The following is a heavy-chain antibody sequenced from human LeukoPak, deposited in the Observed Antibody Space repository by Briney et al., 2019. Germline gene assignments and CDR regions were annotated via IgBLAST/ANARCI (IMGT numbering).Heavy chain of an antibody. CDR3: ARATYYDSSSAFDI. CDR1: GFTFSSYE. D-gene: IGHD3-22*01. Sequence: GGSLRLSCAASGFTFSSYEMNWVRQAPGKGLEWVSYISSSGSTIYYADSAKGRFTISRDNAKNSLYLQMNSLRAEDTAVYYCARATYYDSSSAFDIWGQGTMVTVSS. CDR2: ISSSGSTI. V-gene: IGHV3-48*03. J-gene: IGHJ3*02.